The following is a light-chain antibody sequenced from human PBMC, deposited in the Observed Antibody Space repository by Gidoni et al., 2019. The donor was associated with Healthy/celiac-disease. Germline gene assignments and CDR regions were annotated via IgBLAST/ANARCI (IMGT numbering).Light chain of an antibody. CDR2: AAS. V-gene: IGKV1-39*01. J-gene: IGKJ1*01. CDR3: QQSYSTPRT. CDR1: QSISSY. Sequence: DIQMTQSPSSLSASVGDSVTITCRASQSISSYLNWYQQKPGKAPKLLIYAASSLQSGVPSRLSGSGSGTDFTLTISSLQPEDFATYYCQQSYSTPRTFXXXTKVEIK.